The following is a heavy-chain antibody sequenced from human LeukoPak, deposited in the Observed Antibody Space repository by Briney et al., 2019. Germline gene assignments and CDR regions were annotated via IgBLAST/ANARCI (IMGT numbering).Heavy chain of an antibody. J-gene: IGHJ6*03. Sequence: SETLSLACTVSGGSISSYYWSWIRQPPGKGLEWIGYIYYSGYTNYNPSLKSRVTISVDTSKNQFSLKLSSVTAADTAVYYCARTTMVRGTYYMDVWGKGTTVTISS. CDR1: GGSISSYY. CDR3: ARTTMVRGTYYMDV. V-gene: IGHV4-59*01. CDR2: IYYSGYT. D-gene: IGHD3-10*01.